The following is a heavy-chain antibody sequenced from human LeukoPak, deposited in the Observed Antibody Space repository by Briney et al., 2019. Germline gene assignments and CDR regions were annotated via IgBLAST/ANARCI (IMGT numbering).Heavy chain of an antibody. D-gene: IGHD5-12*01. CDR2: ISSSGSTI. V-gene: IGHV3-48*03. CDR1: GFTFSSYE. CDR3: ARALSGPTDY. J-gene: IGHJ4*02. Sequence: GGPLRLSCAASGFTFSSYEMNWVRQAPGKGLEWVSYISSSGSTIYYADSVKGRFTISRDNAKNSLYLQMNSLRAEDTAVYYCARALSGPTDYWGQGTLVTVSS.